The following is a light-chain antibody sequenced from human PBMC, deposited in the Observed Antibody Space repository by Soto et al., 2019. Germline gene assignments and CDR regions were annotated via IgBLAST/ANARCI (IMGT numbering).Light chain of an antibody. CDR1: QSLLHSNGYNY. V-gene: IGKV2-28*01. CDR2: LGY. Sequence: DIVMTQSPLSLPVTPGEPASISCRSSQSLLHSNGYNYLDWYLQKPGQSPQLLIYLGYNRASGVTDRFSGSVSGTDFTLKISRVEAEDVGVYYCMQPLQSWTFGQGTKVEI. CDR3: MQPLQSWT. J-gene: IGKJ1*01.